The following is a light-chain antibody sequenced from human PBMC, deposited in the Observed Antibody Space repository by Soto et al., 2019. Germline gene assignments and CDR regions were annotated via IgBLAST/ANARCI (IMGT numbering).Light chain of an antibody. V-gene: IGLV2-8*01. CDR1: SSDVGGYNY. CDR3: SSYGGSNTVV. Sequence: QSVLTQPPSASGSPGQSVTISCTGSSSDVGGYNYVSWYQQHPGKAPKLMIYEVSKRPSGVPDRLSGSKSGNTASLTVSGLQAEDEAAYYGSSYGGSNTVVFGGGTKLTVL. J-gene: IGLJ2*01. CDR2: EVS.